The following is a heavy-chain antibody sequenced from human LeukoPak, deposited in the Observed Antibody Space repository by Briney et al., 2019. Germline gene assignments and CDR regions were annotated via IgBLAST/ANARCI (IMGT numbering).Heavy chain of an antibody. D-gene: IGHD3-10*01. J-gene: IGHJ4*02. Sequence: PGGSLRLSCAASGFTVSSNYMSWVRQAPGKGLEWVSVIYSGGSTYYADSVKGRFTISRDNSKNTLYLQINSLRAEDTAVYYCARDLSYYGSGSYYFGPFDYWGQGTLVTVSS. CDR3: ARDLSYYGSGSYYFGPFDY. CDR2: IYSGGST. V-gene: IGHV3-66*01. CDR1: GFTVSSNY.